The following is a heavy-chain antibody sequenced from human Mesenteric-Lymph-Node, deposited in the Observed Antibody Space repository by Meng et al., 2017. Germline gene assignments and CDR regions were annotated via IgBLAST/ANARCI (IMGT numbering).Heavy chain of an antibody. CDR2: VNTDGTIP. CDR3: ANDRITD. D-gene: IGHD3-16*01. J-gene: IGHJ1*01. V-gene: IGHV3-74*01. CDR1: GFTFSSHW. Sequence: GESLKISCAASGFTFSSHWMHWVRQAPGKGLVWVSRVNTDGTIPDYADSVKGQFIISRDNAKGTVFLEMNSLRVEDTAVYYCANDRITDWGQGTLVSVSS.